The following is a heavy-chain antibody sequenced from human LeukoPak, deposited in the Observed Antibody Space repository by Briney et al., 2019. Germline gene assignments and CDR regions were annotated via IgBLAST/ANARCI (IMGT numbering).Heavy chain of an antibody. Sequence: ASVKVSCMVSGYTLTELSMHWVRQAPGKGLEWMGGFDPEDGETIYAQKFQGRVTMTEDTSTDTAYMELSSLRSEDTAVYYCASTDDSSGYYYGTNWGQGTLVTVSS. V-gene: IGHV1-24*01. CDR3: ASTDDSSGYYYGTN. CDR1: GYTLTELS. J-gene: IGHJ4*02. CDR2: FDPEDGET. D-gene: IGHD3-22*01.